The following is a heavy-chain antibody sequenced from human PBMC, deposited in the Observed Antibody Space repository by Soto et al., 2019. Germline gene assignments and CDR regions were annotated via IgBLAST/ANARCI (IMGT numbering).Heavy chain of an antibody. CDR1: GFTFSSYS. CDR3: AREGSYYDILTGSETFDY. Sequence: EVQLVESGGGLVKPGGSLRLSCAASGFTFSSYSMHWVRQAPGKGLEWVSSISSSSSYIYYADSVKGRFTISRDNAKNSLYLQMNSRRAEYTAGYYCAREGSYYDILTGSETFDYWGQGTLVTVSS. J-gene: IGHJ4*02. D-gene: IGHD3-9*01. V-gene: IGHV3-21*01. CDR2: ISSSSSYI.